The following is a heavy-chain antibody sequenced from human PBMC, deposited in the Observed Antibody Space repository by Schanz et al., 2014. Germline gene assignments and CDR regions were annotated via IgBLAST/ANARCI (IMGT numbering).Heavy chain of an antibody. J-gene: IGHJ6*04. CDR3: ARDDRAYYYGMDV. CDR2: ISTSNGNT. CDR1: GYTFTDYG. Sequence: QVQLVQSGAEVKKPGASVKVSCKASGYTFTDYGVIWVRQAPGQGLEWMGWISTSNGNTNYIQKLQGRVTMTTDTSTSTAYMELSRVTYEDTAVYYCARDDRAYYYGMDVWGKGTRSPSPQ. V-gene: IGHV1-18*01. D-gene: IGHD3-22*01.